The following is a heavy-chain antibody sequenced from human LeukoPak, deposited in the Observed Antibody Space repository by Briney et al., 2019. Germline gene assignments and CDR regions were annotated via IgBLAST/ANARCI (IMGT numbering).Heavy chain of an antibody. CDR1: GGSISSGGYY. Sequence: TLSLTCTVSGGSISSGGYYWSWIRQHPGEGLEWIGYIYYSGSTYYNPSLKSRVTISVDTSKNQFSLKLSSVTAADTAVYYCARTRRDGYKYFDYWGQGTLVTVSS. V-gene: IGHV4-31*03. D-gene: IGHD5-24*01. J-gene: IGHJ4*02. CDR3: ARTRRDGYKYFDY. CDR2: IYYSGST.